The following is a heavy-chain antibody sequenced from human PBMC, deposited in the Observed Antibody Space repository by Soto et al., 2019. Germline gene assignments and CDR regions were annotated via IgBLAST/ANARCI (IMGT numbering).Heavy chain of an antibody. CDR1: GFTFSSYS. CDR2: ISSIISYI. Sequence: GGSLRLSCAASGFTFSSYSMNWVRQAPVNGLEFVSSISSIISYIYYADSVKGRFTISRYNAKYSLYLQMNSLRAEYTAFYYCARDSRGCYDWFEPWGQGTMVTVPS. D-gene: IGHD6-19*01. J-gene: IGHJ5*02. V-gene: IGHV3-21*01. CDR3: ARDSRGCYDWFEP.